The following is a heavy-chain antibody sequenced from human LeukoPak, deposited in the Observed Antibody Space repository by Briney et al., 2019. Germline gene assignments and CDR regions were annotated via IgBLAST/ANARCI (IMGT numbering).Heavy chain of an antibody. CDR2: IYTSGST. D-gene: IGHD3-3*01. J-gene: IGHJ5*02. CDR3: ARESITIFGVVMPFDP. V-gene: IGHV4-61*02. Sequence: PSQTLSLTCTVSGYSISSGYYWSWIRQPAGKGLEWIGRIYTSGSTNYNPSLKSRVTISVDTSKNQFSLKLSSVTAADTAVYYCARESITIFGVVMPFDPWGQGTLVTVSS. CDR1: GYSISSGYY.